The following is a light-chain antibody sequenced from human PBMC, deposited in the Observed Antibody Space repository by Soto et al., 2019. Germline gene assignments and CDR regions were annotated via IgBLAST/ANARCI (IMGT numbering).Light chain of an antibody. CDR2: DAS. CDR3: QQYHTSSIT. CDR1: QTISSG. V-gene: IGKV1-5*01. Sequence: GARVTITCRASQTISSGLAWYQQKPGKAPTLLIYDASTLERGVPSRFSGTGSGTECTLSFDSLQPDDFATYYCQQYHTSSITFGQGTRLEI. J-gene: IGKJ5*01.